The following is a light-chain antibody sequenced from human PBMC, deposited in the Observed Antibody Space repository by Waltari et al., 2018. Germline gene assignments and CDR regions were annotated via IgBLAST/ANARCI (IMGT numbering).Light chain of an antibody. CDR3: QQYYSTPLT. CDR1: QSVLYSSNNKNY. V-gene: IGKV4-1*01. Sequence: DIVMTQSPDSLAVSLGERATINCKFSQSVLYSSNNKNYLAWYQQKPGQPPKLLIYWASTRESGVPDRFSGSGSGTDFTLTISSLQAEDVAVYYCQQYYSTPLTFGPGTKVDI. CDR2: WAS. J-gene: IGKJ3*01.